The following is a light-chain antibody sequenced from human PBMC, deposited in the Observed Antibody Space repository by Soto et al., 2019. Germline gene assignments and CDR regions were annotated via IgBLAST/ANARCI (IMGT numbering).Light chain of an antibody. CDR2: DAS. CDR1: QGISSA. Sequence: AIQLTQSPSSLSASVGDRVTITCRASQGISSALAWYQQKPGKAPKLLIYDASSLESGVPSRFRGRGSWIYFSPTISSLQTENFSTYYFQPVNRYPLFGPGTKVDIK. J-gene: IGKJ3*01. V-gene: IGKV1-13*02. CDR3: QPVNRYPL.